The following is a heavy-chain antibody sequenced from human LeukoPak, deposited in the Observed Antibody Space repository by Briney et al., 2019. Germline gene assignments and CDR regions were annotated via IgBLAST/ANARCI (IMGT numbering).Heavy chain of an antibody. CDR2: IYSGGST. CDR3: ARGGIAARDRHFDY. V-gene: IGHV3-53*01. D-gene: IGHD6-6*01. Sequence: GGSLRLSCAASGFTVSSNYTSWVRQAPGKGLEWVSVIYSGGSTYYADSVKGRFTISRDNSKNTLYLQMNSLRAEDTAVYYCARGGIAARDRHFDYWGQGTLVTVSS. J-gene: IGHJ4*02. CDR1: GFTVSSNY.